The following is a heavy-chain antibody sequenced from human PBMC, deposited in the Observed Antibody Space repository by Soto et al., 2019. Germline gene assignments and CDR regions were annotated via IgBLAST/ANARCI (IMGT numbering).Heavy chain of an antibody. Sequence: GGSLRLSCAASGFTFSSYGMHWVRQAPGKGLEWVAVIWYDGSNKYYADSVKGRFTISRDNSKNTLYLQMNSLRAEDTAVYYCARDLTGTTVNIDYWGQGTLVTVSS. CDR3: ARDLTGTTVNIDY. CDR2: IWYDGSNK. CDR1: GFTFSSYG. V-gene: IGHV3-33*01. J-gene: IGHJ4*02. D-gene: IGHD1-7*01.